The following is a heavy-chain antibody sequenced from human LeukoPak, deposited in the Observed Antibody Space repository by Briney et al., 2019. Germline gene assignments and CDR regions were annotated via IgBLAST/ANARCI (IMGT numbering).Heavy chain of an antibody. CDR2: INSDGSST. Sequence: GGSLRLSCAASGFTFSSYWMHCVRQAPGKGLVWVSRINSDGSSTSYADSVKGRFTISRDNAKNTLYLQMNSLRAEDTAVYYCARGGTLWFGELFPFDYWGQGTLVTVSS. CDR1: GFTFSSYW. J-gene: IGHJ4*02. CDR3: ARGGTLWFGELFPFDY. V-gene: IGHV3-74*01. D-gene: IGHD3-10*01.